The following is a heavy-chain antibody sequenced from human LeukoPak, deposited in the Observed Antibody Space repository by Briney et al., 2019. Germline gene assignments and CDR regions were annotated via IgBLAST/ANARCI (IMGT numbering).Heavy chain of an antibody. CDR1: GFTFSSYE. D-gene: IGHD3-22*01. V-gene: IGHV3-48*03. J-gene: IGHJ4*02. CDR2: ISSSGSTI. Sequence: GGSLRLSCAASGFTFSSYEMNWVRQAPGKGLEWVSYISSSGSTIYYADSVKGRFTISRDNAKNSLYLQMNSLRDEDTAVYYCARSPDYYDSSEDYWGQGTLVTVSS. CDR3: ARSPDYYDSSEDY.